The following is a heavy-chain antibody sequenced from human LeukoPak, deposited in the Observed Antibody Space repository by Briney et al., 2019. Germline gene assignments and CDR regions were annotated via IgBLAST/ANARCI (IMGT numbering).Heavy chain of an antibody. D-gene: IGHD5-18*01. J-gene: IGHJ4*02. V-gene: IGHV1-3*03. CDR1: GYTFTSYA. CDR3: ARGIYSYGYDFDY. Sequence: ASVEVSCKASGYTFTSYAMHWVRQAPGQRLEWMGWINAGNGNTKYSQEFQGRVTITRDTSASTAYMELSSLRSEDMAVYYCARGIYSYGYDFDYWGQGTLVTVSS. CDR2: INAGNGNT.